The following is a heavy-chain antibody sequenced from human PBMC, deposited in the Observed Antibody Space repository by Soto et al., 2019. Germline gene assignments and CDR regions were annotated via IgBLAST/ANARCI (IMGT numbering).Heavy chain of an antibody. CDR1: GYTFTSYD. CDR3: ARGVPAARRYYYYYMDV. Sequence: ASVKVSCKASGYTFTSYDINWVRQATGQGLEWMGWMNPNSGNTGYAQKFQGRVTMTRNTSISTAYMELSSLRSEDTAVYYCARGVPAARRYYYYYMDVWGKGTTVTVSS. D-gene: IGHD2-2*01. V-gene: IGHV1-8*01. CDR2: MNPNSGNT. J-gene: IGHJ6*03.